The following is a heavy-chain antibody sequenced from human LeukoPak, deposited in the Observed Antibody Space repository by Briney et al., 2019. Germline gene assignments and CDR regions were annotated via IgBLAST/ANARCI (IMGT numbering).Heavy chain of an antibody. J-gene: IGHJ4*02. CDR2: IYYSGST. CDR1: GGSISSSSYY. CDR3: ASIIPAGGLLYFDS. D-gene: IGHD6-13*01. Sequence: SETLSLTCTVSGGSISSSSYYWGWIRQPPGKGLEWIGSIYYSGSTYYNPSLKSRVTISLDKSKNQFSLKLSSVTAADTAVYYCASIIPAGGLLYFDSWGQGTLVTVSS. V-gene: IGHV4-39*07.